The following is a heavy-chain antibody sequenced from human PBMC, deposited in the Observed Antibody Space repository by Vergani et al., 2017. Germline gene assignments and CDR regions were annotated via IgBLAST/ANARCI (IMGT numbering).Heavy chain of an antibody. J-gene: IGHJ4*02. CDR1: GGSISSGSYY. Sequence: QVQLQESGPGLVKPSQTLSLTCTVSGGSISSGSYYWSWIRQPAGKGLEWIGRISTSGSTNYNPSLKSRVPISLDTSKNQFSLKLNSLTAADTAVYYCARAAAAALDYWGQGTLVTVSS. D-gene: IGHD6-13*01. CDR3: ARAAAAALDY. V-gene: IGHV4-61*02. CDR2: ISTSGST.